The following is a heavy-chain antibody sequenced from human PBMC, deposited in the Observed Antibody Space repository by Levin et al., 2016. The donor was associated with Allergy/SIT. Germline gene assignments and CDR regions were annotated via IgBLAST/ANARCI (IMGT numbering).Heavy chain of an antibody. CDR2: IYHSGST. Sequence: SETLSLTCAVSGGSISSSNWWSWVRQPPGKGLEWIGEIYHSGSTNYNPSLKSRVTISVDKSKNQFSLKLSSVTAADTAVYYCARANRSSGSYYIYYFDYWGQGTLVTVS. V-gene: IGHV4-4*02. J-gene: IGHJ4*02. D-gene: IGHD3-10*01. CDR1: GGSISSSNW. CDR3: ARANRSSGSYYIYYFDY.